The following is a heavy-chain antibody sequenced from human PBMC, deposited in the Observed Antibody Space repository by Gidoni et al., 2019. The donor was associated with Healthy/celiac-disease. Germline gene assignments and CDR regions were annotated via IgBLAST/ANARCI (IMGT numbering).Heavy chain of an antibody. Sequence: QVQLQESGPGLVKPSETLSLTCTVAGGSSSSYYWSWIRQPPGKGLEWIGYIYYSGSTNHNPSLKSRVTISVDTSKNQFSLKLSSVTAADTAVYYCARTIGTMVQGVILHYFDYWGQGTLVTVSS. V-gene: IGHV4-59*01. CDR3: ARTIGTMVQGVILHYFDY. J-gene: IGHJ4*02. CDR1: GGSSSSYY. D-gene: IGHD3-10*01. CDR2: IYYSGST.